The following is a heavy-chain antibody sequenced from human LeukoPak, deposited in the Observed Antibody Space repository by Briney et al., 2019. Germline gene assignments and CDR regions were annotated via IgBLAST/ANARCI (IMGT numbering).Heavy chain of an antibody. V-gene: IGHV1-3*01. Sequence: ASVKVSCKASGYTFTSYAMHWMRQAPGQRLEWMGWINAGNGNTKYSQKFQGRVTITRDTSASTAYMELSSLRSEDTAVYYCATSDLYYDYVWGSFDYWGQGTLVTVSS. J-gene: IGHJ4*02. D-gene: IGHD3-16*01. CDR1: GYTFTSYA. CDR2: INAGNGNT. CDR3: ATSDLYYDYVWGSFDY.